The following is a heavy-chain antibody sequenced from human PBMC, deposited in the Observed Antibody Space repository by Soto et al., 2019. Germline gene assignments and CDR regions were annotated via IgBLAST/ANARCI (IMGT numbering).Heavy chain of an antibody. CDR2: MNPNSGNT. D-gene: IGHD6-19*01. V-gene: IGHV1-8*01. Sequence: ASVKVSCKASGYTFTSYDINWVRQATGQGLEWMGWMNPNSGNTGYAQKFQGRVTMTRNTSISTAYMELSSLRSEGTAVYYCARGGVAGYYYYGMDVWGQGTTVTVSS. CDR3: ARGGVAGYYYYGMDV. J-gene: IGHJ6*02. CDR1: GYTFTSYD.